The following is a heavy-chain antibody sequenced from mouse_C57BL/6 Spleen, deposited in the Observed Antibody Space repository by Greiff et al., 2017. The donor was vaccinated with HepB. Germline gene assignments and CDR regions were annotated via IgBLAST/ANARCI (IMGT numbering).Heavy chain of an antibody. V-gene: IGHV1-22*01. Sequence: EVQGVESGPELVKPGASVKMSCKASGYTFTDYNMHWVKQSHGKSLEWIGYINPNNGGTSYNQKFKGKATLTVNKSSSTAYMELRSLTSEDSAVYYCARGDGSWAMDYWGQGTSVTVSS. CDR2: INPNNGGT. CDR3: ARGDGSWAMDY. D-gene: IGHD3-2*02. CDR1: GYTFTDYN. J-gene: IGHJ4*01.